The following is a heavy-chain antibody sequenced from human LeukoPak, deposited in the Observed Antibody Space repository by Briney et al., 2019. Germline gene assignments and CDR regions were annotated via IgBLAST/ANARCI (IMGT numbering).Heavy chain of an antibody. CDR3: AKDPTGTREYYFDY. CDR1: GLTFSSYG. Sequence: GGSLRLSCAASGLTFSSYGMHWVRQAPGKGLEWVAFIRYDGSNKYYADSVKGRFTISRDKSKNTLYLQMNSLRAEDTAVYYCAKDPTGTREYYFDYWGQGTLVTVSS. V-gene: IGHV3-30*02. D-gene: IGHD1-7*01. CDR2: IRYDGSNK. J-gene: IGHJ4*02.